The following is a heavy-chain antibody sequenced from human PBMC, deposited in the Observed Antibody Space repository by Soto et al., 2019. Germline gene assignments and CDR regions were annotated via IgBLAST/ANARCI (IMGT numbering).Heavy chain of an antibody. J-gene: IGHJ4*02. CDR2: ISGYNGNT. Sequence: VQLXXSGAXXKKPGAXXXVSXKTSGYTFTTYGVSWVRQAPGXGLEWMGWISGYNGNTNSAPKFQGRXXXXXXXXXXXXXXXXXXXXSDDTAVYYCASDERAYCSGDNCEHYFDYWGQGTLVTVSS. D-gene: IGHD2-15*01. CDR1: GYTFTTYG. V-gene: IGHV1-18*01. CDR3: ASDERAYCSGDNCEHYFDY.